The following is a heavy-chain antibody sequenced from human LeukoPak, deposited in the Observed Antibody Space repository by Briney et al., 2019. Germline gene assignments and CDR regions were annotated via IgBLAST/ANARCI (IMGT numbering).Heavy chain of an antibody. Sequence: GGSLRLSCAASGFTFNSYWLSWVRQAPGKGLEWVANIKQDGREKYYVDSVKGRFTISRDNADNSLFLQMNSLRAEDTAIYYCARDAWKDRYFDYWGQGTRVTVSS. CDR2: IKQDGREK. CDR3: ARDAWKDRYFDY. J-gene: IGHJ4*02. D-gene: IGHD1-1*01. V-gene: IGHV3-7*01. CDR1: GFTFNSYW.